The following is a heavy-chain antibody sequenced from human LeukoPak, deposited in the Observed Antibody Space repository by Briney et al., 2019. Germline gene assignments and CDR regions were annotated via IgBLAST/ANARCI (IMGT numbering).Heavy chain of an antibody. V-gene: IGHV3-30*02. CDR3: AKVRGEYFTVGGFDL. CDR2: IRYDGGHK. Sequence: PGGSLRLSCAASRFTFSNYAMHWVRQAPGQGLQWVAFIRYDGGHKYYADSVKGRFTISKDNSKNTVSLQMNSLRVEDTALYYCAKVRGEYFTVGGFDLWGQGTMVTVSS. CDR1: RFTFSNYA. J-gene: IGHJ3*01. D-gene: IGHD2/OR15-2a*01.